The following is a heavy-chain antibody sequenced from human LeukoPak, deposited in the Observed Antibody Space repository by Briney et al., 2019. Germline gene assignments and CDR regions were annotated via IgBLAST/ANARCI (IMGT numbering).Heavy chain of an antibody. CDR1: GDSLSSNSRA. CDR2: TYYRSKWYN. CDR3: ASSYYAGDSLND. V-gene: IGHV6-1*01. J-gene: IGHJ4*02. D-gene: IGHD4-23*01. Sequence: SQALSLTCAISGDSLSSNSRAWNWIRQSPSRGLEWLGRTYYRSKWYNDYAVSVTSRITINPDTSKNQFSLQLNSVTPEDTAVYYCASSYYAGDSLNDWGQGNLVTVSS.